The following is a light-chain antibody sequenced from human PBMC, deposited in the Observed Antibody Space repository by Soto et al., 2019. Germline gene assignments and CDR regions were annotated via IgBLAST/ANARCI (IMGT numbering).Light chain of an antibody. V-gene: IGLV4-69*01. J-gene: IGLJ2*01. Sequence: QSVLTQSPSASASLGPSVKITCTLSSGHSNYAIAWHQQQPEKGPRYLMKLNRDGSHSTGDGIPNCCSGSSSGAERYLTICSLEAEDEAYYYCQTWGTGIVIFGGGTKLTVL. CDR2: LNRDGSH. CDR3: QTWGTGIVI. CDR1: SGHSNYA.